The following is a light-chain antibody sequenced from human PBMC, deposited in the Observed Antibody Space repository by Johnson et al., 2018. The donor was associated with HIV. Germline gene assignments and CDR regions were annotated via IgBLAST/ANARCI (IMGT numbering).Light chain of an antibody. CDR1: SSNIGSNT. CDR2: SNN. CDR3: AAWDDSLNGLV. J-gene: IGLJ1*01. Sequence: QSILTQPPSASGTPGQRVTISCSGSSSNIGSNTVNWYQQLPGTSPKLLIYSNNQRPSGVPDRFSGSKSGTSASLAIHGLQSEDEADYYCAAWDDSLNGLVFGTGTKVTVL. V-gene: IGLV1-44*01.